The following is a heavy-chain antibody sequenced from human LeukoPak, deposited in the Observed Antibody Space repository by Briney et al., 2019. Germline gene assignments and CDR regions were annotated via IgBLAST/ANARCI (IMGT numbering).Heavy chain of an antibody. CDR1: GYTLTELS. D-gene: IGHD3-3*01. J-gene: IGHJ4*02. CDR2: FDPEDGET. Sequence: ASVKVSCKVSGYTLTELSMHWVRQAPGKGLEWMGGFDPEDGETIYAQKLQGRVTMTTDTSTSTAYMELRSLRSDDTAVYYCARTTGSGYLYYFDYWGQGTLVTVSS. V-gene: IGHV1-24*01. CDR3: ARTTGSGYLYYFDY.